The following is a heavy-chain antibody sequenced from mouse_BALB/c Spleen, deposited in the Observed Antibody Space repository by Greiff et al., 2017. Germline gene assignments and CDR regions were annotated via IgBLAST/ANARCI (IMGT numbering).Heavy chain of an antibody. D-gene: IGHD2-1*01. J-gene: IGHJ2*01. V-gene: IGHV1S127*01. CDR1: GYSFTSYW. CDR2: IDPSDSET. Sequence: QVHVKQSGPQLVRPGASVKISCKASGYSFTSYWMHWVKQRPGQGLEWIGMIDPSDSETRLNQKFKDKATLTVDKSSSTAYMQLSSPTSEDSAVYYCARGYGNYGDYFDYWGQGTTLTVSS. CDR3: ARGYGNYGDYFDY.